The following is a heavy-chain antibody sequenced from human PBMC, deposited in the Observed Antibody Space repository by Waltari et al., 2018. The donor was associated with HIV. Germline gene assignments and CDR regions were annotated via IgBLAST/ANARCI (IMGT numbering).Heavy chain of an antibody. CDR1: GSTLSSHA. J-gene: IGHJ5*02. CDR2: ISDCTGRT. D-gene: IGHD6-13*01. CDR3: AKDEAGAGSPEVWFDP. V-gene: IGHV3-23*01. Sequence: QPLESGGGLEQHGGSLGLSCAAPGSTLSSHALHWVRQAPGQGLEWVSGISDCTGRTYYRDSVKGRFTISRDNSKNTLYLQMSSLRVEDTAIYYCAKDEAGAGSPEVWFDPWGQGTLVTVSS.